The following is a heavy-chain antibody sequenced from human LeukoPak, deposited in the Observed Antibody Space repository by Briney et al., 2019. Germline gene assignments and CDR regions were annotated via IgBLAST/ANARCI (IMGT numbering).Heavy chain of an antibody. CDR3: ARRGVVGSGSYGEWYYYMDV. V-gene: IGHV4-34*01. J-gene: IGHJ6*03. Sequence: SETLSLTCAVYGGSFSGYYWSWIRQPPGKGLEWIGEINHSGSTNYNPSLKSRVTISVDTSKNQFSLKLSSVTAADTAVYYCARRGVVGSGSYGEWYYYMDVWGKGTTVTVSS. CDR2: INHSGST. D-gene: IGHD3-10*01. CDR1: GGSFSGYY.